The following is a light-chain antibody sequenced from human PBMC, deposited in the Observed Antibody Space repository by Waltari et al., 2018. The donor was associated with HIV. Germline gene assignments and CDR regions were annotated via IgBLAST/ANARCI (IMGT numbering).Light chain of an antibody. CDR3: SSYAGSNNLV. CDR2: EVS. V-gene: IGLV2-8*01. Sequence: QSALTQPPSASGSPGPSVTISCTGTSRYVGGYNYVSWYQPPPGQAPKLMIYEVSKRPSGVPDRFSGSKSGNTASLTVSGLQAEDEADYYCSSYAGSNNLVFGGGTKLTVL. CDR1: SRYVGGYNY. J-gene: IGLJ2*01.